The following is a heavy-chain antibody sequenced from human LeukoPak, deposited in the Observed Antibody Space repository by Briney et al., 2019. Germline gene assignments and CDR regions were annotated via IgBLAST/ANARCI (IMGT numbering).Heavy chain of an antibody. D-gene: IGHD3-3*01. CDR3: ARVETVRFLEWLFWFDP. CDR1: GGSISSYY. J-gene: IGHJ5*02. Sequence: SETLSLTCTVSGGSISSYYWSWIRQPPGKGLEWIGYIYYSGSTNYNSSLKSRVTISVDTSKNQFSLKLSSVTAADTAVYYCARVETVRFLEWLFWFDPWGQGTLVTVSS. CDR2: IYYSGST. V-gene: IGHV4-59*01.